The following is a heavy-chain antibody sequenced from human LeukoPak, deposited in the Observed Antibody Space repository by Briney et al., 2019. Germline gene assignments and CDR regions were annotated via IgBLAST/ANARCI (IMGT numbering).Heavy chain of an antibody. J-gene: IGHJ5*02. CDR2: IYYSGST. CDR3: ARGYCSGYYYDP. Sequence: SETLSLTCTVSGGSISSYYWSWIRQPPGKGLEWIGYIYYSGSTNYNPSLKSRVTISVDTSKNQFSLKLSSVTAADTAVYYCARGYCSGYYYDPWGQGTLVTVSS. CDR1: GGSISSYY. D-gene: IGHD3-22*01. V-gene: IGHV4-59*01.